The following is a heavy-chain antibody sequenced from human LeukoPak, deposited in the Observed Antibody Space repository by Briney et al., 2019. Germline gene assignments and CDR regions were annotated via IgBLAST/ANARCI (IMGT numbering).Heavy chain of an antibody. CDR1: GGSISSGGYY. CDR2: IYHSGST. Sequence: SQTLSLTCTVSGGSISSGGYYWSWIRQPPGKGLEWIGYIYHSGSTNYNPSLKSRVTISVDTSKNQFSLKLSSVTAADTAVYYCARASGSYYMDSWFDPWGQGTLVTASS. D-gene: IGHD1-26*01. J-gene: IGHJ5*02. V-gene: IGHV4-61*08. CDR3: ARASGSYYMDSWFDP.